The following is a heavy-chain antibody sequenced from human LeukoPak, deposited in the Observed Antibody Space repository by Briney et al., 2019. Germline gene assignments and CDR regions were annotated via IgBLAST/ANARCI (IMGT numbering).Heavy chain of an antibody. J-gene: IGHJ4*02. CDR1: GFTFRNYV. V-gene: IGHV3-30-3*01. CDR2: TSSDLNVK. D-gene: IGHD3-10*01. Sequence: PGGSLGLSCAASGFTFRNYVIHWVRQAPGKGLEWVAVTSSDLNVKLYADSVKGRFTISRDNSRSILYLQMNSLRPEDTAIYYCAREGYYGSGSPPSLYFDYWGQGTLVTVSS. CDR3: AREGYYGSGSPPSLYFDY.